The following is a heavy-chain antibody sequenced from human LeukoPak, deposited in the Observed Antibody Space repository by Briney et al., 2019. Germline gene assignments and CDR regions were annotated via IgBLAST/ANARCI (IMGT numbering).Heavy chain of an antibody. V-gene: IGHV3-23*01. J-gene: IGHJ3*01. CDR1: GFMFSNYA. CDR3: AKDPNGDYVGAFDF. Sequence: GGSLRLSCAASGFMFSNYAMIWVCQAPGKGLEWVSAIGGRGGNIHYAESVKGRFTISRDNSKNTLFLQMNSLRADDTAVYYCAKDPNGDYVGAFDFWGQGTMVSVSS. CDR2: IGGRGGNI. D-gene: IGHD4-17*01.